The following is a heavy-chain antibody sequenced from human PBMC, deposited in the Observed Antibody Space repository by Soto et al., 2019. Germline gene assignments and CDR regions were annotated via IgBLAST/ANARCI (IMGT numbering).Heavy chain of an antibody. CDR2: IIPIFGTA. V-gene: IGHV1-69*13. D-gene: IGHD3-3*01. CDR1: GGTFSSYA. CDR3: AREDRSGYWYGMDV. J-gene: IGHJ6*02. Sequence: GASVKVSCKASGGTFSSYAISWVRQAPGQGLEWMGGIIPIFGTANYAQKFQGRVTITADESTSTAYMELSSLRSEDTAVYYCAREDRSGYWYGMDVWGQGTTVTVSS.